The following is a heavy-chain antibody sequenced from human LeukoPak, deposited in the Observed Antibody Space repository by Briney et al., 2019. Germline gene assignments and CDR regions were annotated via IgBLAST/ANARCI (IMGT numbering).Heavy chain of an antibody. V-gene: IGHV3-23*01. CDR2: ISGGGTT. CDR1: GFTFSISA. D-gene: IGHD4-17*01. CDR3: AKLLMANDYGDP. J-gene: IGHJ5*02. Sequence: PGGSLRLSCAASGFTFSISAMKWVRQAPGEGLEWVSSISGGGTTYYADSVRGRFIISRDNSKNTLYLQMNSLRAEDTAVYYCAKLLMANDYGDPWGQGTLVTVSS.